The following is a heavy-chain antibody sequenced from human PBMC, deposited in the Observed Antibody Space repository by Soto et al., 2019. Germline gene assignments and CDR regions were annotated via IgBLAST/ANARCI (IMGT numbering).Heavy chain of an antibody. D-gene: IGHD3-3*01. CDR3: ARDAVTIFGVVIIGGFDP. CDR1: GYTFTSYG. J-gene: IGHJ5*02. CDR2: ISAYNGNT. Sequence: ASVKVSCKASGYTFTSYGISWVRQAPGQGLEWVGWISAYNGNTNYAQKLQGRVTMTTDTSTSTAYMELRSLRSDDTAVYYCARDAVTIFGVVIIGGFDPWGQGTLVTVPQ. V-gene: IGHV1-18*01.